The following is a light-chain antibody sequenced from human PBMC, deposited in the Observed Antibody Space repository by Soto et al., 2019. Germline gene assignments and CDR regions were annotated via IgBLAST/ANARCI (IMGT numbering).Light chain of an antibody. CDR3: LQDYTYPYT. CDR2: AAF. Sequence: AIQITQAPSSLSASVGDRVSITCRSSQGIKNDVAWYQQKPGKAPKLLIYAAFSLQSGVPPRFSGSGSGTDFTLTINSLQPEDFATYYCLQDYTYPYTFGQGTRLEIK. V-gene: IGKV1-6*01. CDR1: QGIKND. J-gene: IGKJ5*01.